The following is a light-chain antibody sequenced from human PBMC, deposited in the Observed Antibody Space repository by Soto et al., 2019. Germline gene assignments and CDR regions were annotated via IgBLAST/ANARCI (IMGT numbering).Light chain of an antibody. CDR1: QSISSY. Sequence: DIQMTQSPSSLSVSVGDRFTITCRASQSISSYLNWYQQKPGKAPKLLIYAASSLQSGVPSRFSGSGSGTDFTLTISSLQPEDFATYYCQQSYSTSWTFGQGTKVEIK. J-gene: IGKJ1*01. V-gene: IGKV1-39*01. CDR3: QQSYSTSWT. CDR2: AAS.